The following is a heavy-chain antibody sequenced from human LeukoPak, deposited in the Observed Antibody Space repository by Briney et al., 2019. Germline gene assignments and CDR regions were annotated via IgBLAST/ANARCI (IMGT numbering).Heavy chain of an antibody. CDR2: IYTSGST. D-gene: IGHD6-13*01. J-gene: IGHJ3*02. Sequence: PSETLSLTCTVSGGSISSYYWSWIRQPAGKGLEWIGRIYTSGSTNYNPSLKSRVTMSVDTSKNQFSLKLSSVTAADTAVYYCARDDMRGSSSWYEIDDAFDIWGQGTMVTVSS. CDR1: GGSISSYY. V-gene: IGHV4-4*07. CDR3: ARDDMRGSSSWYEIDDAFDI.